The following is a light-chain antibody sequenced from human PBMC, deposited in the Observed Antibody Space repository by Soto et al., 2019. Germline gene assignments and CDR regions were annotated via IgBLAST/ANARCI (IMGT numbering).Light chain of an antibody. CDR2: EDN. CDR3: QSYDSSNWV. J-gene: IGLJ3*02. CDR1: SGSIASNY. Sequence: NFMLTQPHSVSESPGKTVTISCTRCSGSIASNYVQWYRQRPGSSPTTVIYEDNQRPSGVPDRFSGSIDSSSNSASLTISGLKSEDEADYYCQSYDSSNWVFGGGAKFTVL. V-gene: IGLV6-57*01.